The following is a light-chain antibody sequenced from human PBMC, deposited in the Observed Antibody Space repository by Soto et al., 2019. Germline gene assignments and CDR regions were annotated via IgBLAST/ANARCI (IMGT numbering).Light chain of an antibody. CDR1: NSDVGGYNF. Sequence: QSALTQPPSASGSPGQSVTISCTGSNSDVGGYNFVSWYQHHPGKPPKLIIYEVAKRPSGVSDRFSGSKSGNTASLTVSGLQAEDEAGYYCNSYAGRNTFVVFGGGTKLTVL. CDR2: EVA. V-gene: IGLV2-8*01. J-gene: IGLJ2*01. CDR3: NSYAGRNTFVV.